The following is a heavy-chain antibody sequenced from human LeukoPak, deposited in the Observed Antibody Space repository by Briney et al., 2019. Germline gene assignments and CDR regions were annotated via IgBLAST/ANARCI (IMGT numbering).Heavy chain of an antibody. Sequence: GGSLRLSCTASGLTFSGSDIHWVRQASGKGLEWVGRIRSKTNNYATAYAVSVRGRFTISGDDSKNTAYLQMNSLKTEDTAIYYCTRVYSSAYGSFDIWGQGTMVTVSS. V-gene: IGHV3-73*01. CDR3: TRVYSSAYGSFDI. CDR2: IRSKTNNYAT. D-gene: IGHD6-19*01. J-gene: IGHJ3*02. CDR1: GLTFSGSD.